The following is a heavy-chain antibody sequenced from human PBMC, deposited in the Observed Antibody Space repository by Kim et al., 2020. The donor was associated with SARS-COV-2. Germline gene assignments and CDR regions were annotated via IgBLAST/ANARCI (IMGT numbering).Heavy chain of an antibody. V-gene: IGHV1-2*06. CDR2: INPNSGGT. D-gene: IGHD1-26*01. CDR1: GYTFTGYY. J-gene: IGHJ4*02. CDR3: ARVSGRGSYFGPFDY. Sequence: ASVKVSCKASGYTFTGYYMHWVRQAPGQGLEWMGRINPNSGGTNYAQKFQGRVTMTRDTSISTAYMELSRLRSDDTAVYYCARVSGRGSYFGPFDYWGQGTLVTVSS.